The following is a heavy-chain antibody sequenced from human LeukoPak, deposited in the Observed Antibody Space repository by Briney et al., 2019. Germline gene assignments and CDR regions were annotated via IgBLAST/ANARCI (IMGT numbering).Heavy chain of an antibody. Sequence: GGSLRLSCAASGFTFSSYAMHWVRQAPGKGLEWVAVISYDGSNKYYADSVKGRFTISRDNSKNTLYLQMNSLRAEDTAVYYCARDSSGDYSNWFDPWGQGTLVTVSS. CDR3: ARDSSGDYSNWFDP. CDR2: ISYDGSNK. D-gene: IGHD4-17*01. J-gene: IGHJ5*02. V-gene: IGHV3-30*01. CDR1: GFTFSSYA.